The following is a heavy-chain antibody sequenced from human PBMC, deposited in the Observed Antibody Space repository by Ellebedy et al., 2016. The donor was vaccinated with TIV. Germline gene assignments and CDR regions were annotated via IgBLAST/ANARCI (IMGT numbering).Heavy chain of an antibody. Sequence: AASVKVSCKASGYTFIGYYMHWVRQAPGQGLEWMGWINPNSGGTNYAQKFQGWVTMTRDTSISTAYMELSRLRSDDTAVYYCARGDSSSSYSNDAFDIWGQGTMVTVSS. D-gene: IGHD3-22*01. J-gene: IGHJ3*02. V-gene: IGHV1-2*04. CDR1: GYTFIGYY. CDR3: ARGDSSSSYSNDAFDI. CDR2: INPNSGGT.